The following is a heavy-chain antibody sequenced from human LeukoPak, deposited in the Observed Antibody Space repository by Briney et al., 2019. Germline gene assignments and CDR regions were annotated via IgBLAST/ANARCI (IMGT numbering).Heavy chain of an antibody. Sequence: PGGSLRLSCAASGFTFNTYDMNWVRQAPGKGLEWVSSISRTGGYIYYAGSVKGRFTISRDNAQNSVYLQMNSLRAEDTAVYYCAREIDERFDYWGQGTLVTVSS. CDR1: GFTFNTYD. CDR2: ISRTGGYI. J-gene: IGHJ4*02. V-gene: IGHV3-21*01. CDR3: AREIDERFDY. D-gene: IGHD2-21*01.